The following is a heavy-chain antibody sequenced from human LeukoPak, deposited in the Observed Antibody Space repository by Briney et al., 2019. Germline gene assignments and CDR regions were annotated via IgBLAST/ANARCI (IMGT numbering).Heavy chain of an antibody. D-gene: IGHD2-15*01. CDR1: GFTFSSYA. CDR3: ANPLRGDYYYYGMDV. V-gene: IGHV3-23*01. Sequence: PGGSLRLSCAASGFTFSSYAMSWLRQAPGKGLEWVSAISGSGGSTYYADSVKGRFTISRNNSKNTLYLQMNSLRAEDTAVYYCANPLRGDYYYYGMDVWGQGTTVTVSS. J-gene: IGHJ6*02. CDR2: ISGSGGST.